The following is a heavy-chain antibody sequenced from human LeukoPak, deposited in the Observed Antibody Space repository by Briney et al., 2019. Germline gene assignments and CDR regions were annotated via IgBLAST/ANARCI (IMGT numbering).Heavy chain of an antibody. CDR1: GFTFSDYY. V-gene: IGHV3-11*01. CDR3: ARRSSGWYSFDY. J-gene: IGHJ4*02. D-gene: IGHD6-19*01. Sequence: GGSLRLSCAASGFTFSDYYMNWIRQAPGKGLEWLSYISGSGSSLYYTDSVKGRFTISRDNAKKSLYLQMNSLRVEDTAVYYCARRSSGWYSFDYWGQGTQVTVSS. CDR2: ISGSGSSL.